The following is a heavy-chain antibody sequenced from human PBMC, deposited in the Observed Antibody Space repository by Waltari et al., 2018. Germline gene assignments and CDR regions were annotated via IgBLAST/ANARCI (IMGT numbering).Heavy chain of an antibody. CDR3: ARLRVAGPGVAFDI. CDR2: IYSGGST. V-gene: IGHV3-53*01. J-gene: IGHJ3*02. CDR1: GFTVSSNS. D-gene: IGHD6-19*01. Sequence: EVQLVESGGGLIQPGGSLRLSCAASGFTVSSNSMSWVRQAPGKGLEWVSVIYSGGSTYYADSVKGRFTISRDNSKNTLYLQMNSLRAEDTAVYYCARLRVAGPGVAFDIWGQGTMVTVSS.